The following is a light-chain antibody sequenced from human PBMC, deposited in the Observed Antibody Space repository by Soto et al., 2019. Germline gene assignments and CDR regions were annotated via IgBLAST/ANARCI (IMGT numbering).Light chain of an antibody. CDR2: EVS. CDR3: SVFTTSTPLA. Sequence: QSALTQPASVSGSPGQSITISCTGTSSDIGGYNYVSWYQQHPGKAPKLMIYEVSNRPSGVSNRFSGSKSGNAASLTISGLRAEDEAVYYCSVFTTSTPLAFGGGTKLTAL. V-gene: IGLV2-14*01. J-gene: IGLJ3*02. CDR1: SSDIGGYNY.